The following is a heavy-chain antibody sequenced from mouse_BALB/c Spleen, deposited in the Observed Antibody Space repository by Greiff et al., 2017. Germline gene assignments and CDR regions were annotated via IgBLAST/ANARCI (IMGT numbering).Heavy chain of an antibody. CDR1: GFTFSDYY. Sequence: EVQRVESGGGLVKPGGSLKLSCAASGFTFSDYYMYWVRQTPEKRLEWVATISDGGSYTYYPDSVTGRFTISRDNAKNNLYLQMSSLKSEDTAMYYCAREREKARASFAYWGQGTLVTVSA. V-gene: IGHV5-4*02. D-gene: IGHD3-2*01. J-gene: IGHJ3*01. CDR3: AREREKARASFAY. CDR2: ISDGGSYT.